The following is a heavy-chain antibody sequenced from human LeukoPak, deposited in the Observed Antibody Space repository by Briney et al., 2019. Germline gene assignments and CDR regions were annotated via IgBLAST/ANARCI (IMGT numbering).Heavy chain of an antibody. D-gene: IGHD2-21*02. Sequence: PGGSLRLSCAASGFTFSSYEMSWVRQAPGKGLEWVSHFGGSGGTIYYADSVKGRFTISRDNSKNTLYLQMNSLRAEDTAVYYCAKSDCGGDCHLLDYWGQGTLVTVSS. CDR1: GFTFSSYE. V-gene: IGHV3-23*01. CDR2: FGGSGGTI. J-gene: IGHJ4*02. CDR3: AKSDCGGDCHLLDY.